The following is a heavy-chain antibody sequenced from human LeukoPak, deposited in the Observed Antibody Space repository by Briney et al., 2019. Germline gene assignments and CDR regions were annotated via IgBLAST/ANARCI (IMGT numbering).Heavy chain of an antibody. CDR3: ARRRDGYNWVYFDL. V-gene: IGHV3-23*01. J-gene: IGHJ2*01. Sequence: PGGSLRLSCAASGFTFSSYAMSWVRQAPGKGLEWVSAISGGGGSTYYADSVKGRFTISRDNAKKSLYLQMNSLRAEDTAVYYCARRRDGYNWVYFDLWGRGTLVTVSS. CDR2: ISGGGGST. D-gene: IGHD5-24*01. CDR1: GFTFSSYA.